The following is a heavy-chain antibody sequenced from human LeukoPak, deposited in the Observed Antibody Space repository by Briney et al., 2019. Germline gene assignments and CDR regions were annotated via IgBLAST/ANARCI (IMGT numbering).Heavy chain of an antibody. V-gene: IGHV3-30*02. Sequence: PGGSLRLSCAASGFTFGSYGMHWVRQAPGKGLEWVTFIRSDGSNKYYADSVKGRFTISRDNSKNTLYLQMNSLRGEDTAVYYCAKDGDTMSGTYYYDMDVWGKGTTVTIS. CDR1: GFTFGSYG. CDR2: IRSDGSNK. J-gene: IGHJ6*03. D-gene: IGHD1-26*01. CDR3: AKDGDTMSGTYYYDMDV.